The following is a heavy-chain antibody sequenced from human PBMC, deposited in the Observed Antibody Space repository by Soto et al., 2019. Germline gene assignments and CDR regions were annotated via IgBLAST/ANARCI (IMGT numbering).Heavy chain of an antibody. CDR3: ARAFRFYFGMAV. V-gene: IGHV1-18*01. J-gene: IGHJ6*02. Sequence: HLVQSEAEVKKPGASVKVSCKASGYSFTSRGINWVRQAPGQGLEWLGWISTYDGNTKYAQKLQGRVTMTTDTPTSTAYMELRSLTSSDTAVYYCARAFRFYFGMAVWGQGTTVTVS. D-gene: IGHD3-16*01. CDR1: GYSFTSRG. CDR2: ISTYDGNT.